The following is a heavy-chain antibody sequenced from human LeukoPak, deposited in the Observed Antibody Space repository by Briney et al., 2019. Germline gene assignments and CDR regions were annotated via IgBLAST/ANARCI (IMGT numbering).Heavy chain of an antibody. V-gene: IGHV1-2*02. Sequence: ASVKVSCKASGYTFTGYYMHWVRQAPGQGLEWMGWINPNSGGTNYAQKFQGRVTMTRDTSISTAYMELSRLRSDDTAVHYCARDGGIVGAAYFDYWGQGTLVTVSS. CDR2: INPNSGGT. CDR1: GYTFTGYY. CDR3: ARDGGIVGAAYFDY. D-gene: IGHD1-26*01. J-gene: IGHJ4*02.